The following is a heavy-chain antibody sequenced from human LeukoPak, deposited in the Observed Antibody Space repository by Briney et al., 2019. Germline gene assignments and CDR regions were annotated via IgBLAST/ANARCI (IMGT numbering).Heavy chain of an antibody. CDR1: GFTFSSYA. D-gene: IGHD6-19*01. CDR3: AKDEGSGWSNWFDP. Sequence: PGGSLRLSCAASGFTFSSYAMSWVRQAPGKGLEWVSAISGSGGSTYYADSVKGRSTISRDNSKNTLYLQMNSLRAEDTAVYYCAKDEGSGWSNWFDPWGQGTLVTVSS. CDR2: ISGSGGST. V-gene: IGHV3-23*01. J-gene: IGHJ5*02.